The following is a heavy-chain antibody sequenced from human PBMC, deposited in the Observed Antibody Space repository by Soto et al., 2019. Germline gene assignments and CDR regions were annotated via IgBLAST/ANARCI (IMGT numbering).Heavy chain of an antibody. V-gene: IGHV1-18*01. J-gene: IGHJ4*02. Sequence: QPQLVQSAAEMKKPGASVKVSCRAIGFLFTKYGFSWVRQAPGRRLEWMGWVSGNNGDTRYAQNSQGRVNLTTDTSTRVANREGRRLTSDDTAVYYCARGTPCSGSSCYGGELDSWGQGTLLNVSS. D-gene: IGHD2-2*01. CDR1: GFLFTKYG. CDR3: ARGTPCSGSSCYGGELDS. CDR2: VSGNNGDT.